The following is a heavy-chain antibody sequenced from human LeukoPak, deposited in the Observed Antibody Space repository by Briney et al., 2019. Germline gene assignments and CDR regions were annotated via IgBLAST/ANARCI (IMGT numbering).Heavy chain of an antibody. J-gene: IGHJ4*02. CDR3: ARVYYYGSGTPLDY. CDR2: IYYSGTT. D-gene: IGHD3-10*01. CDR1: GVSMSSGGNY. Sequence: SETLSLTCTVSGVSMSSGGNYWSWIRQRPGKGLEGIGYIYYSGTTQYNPSLKSRVTISVDTSKNQFSLKLSSVTAADTAVYYCARVYYYGSGTPLDYWGQGTLVTVSS. V-gene: IGHV4-31*03.